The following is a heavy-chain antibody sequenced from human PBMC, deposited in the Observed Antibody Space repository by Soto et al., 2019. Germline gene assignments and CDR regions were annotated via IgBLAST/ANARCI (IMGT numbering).Heavy chain of an antibody. D-gene: IGHD3-22*01. CDR1: GGSISSGGYY. CDR2: IYFSGTT. CDR3: ARRDRSGFSYWLDT. J-gene: IGHJ5*02. Sequence: SETLSLTCTVSGGSISSGGYYWSWIRQHPGKGLEWIGTIYFSGTTYYNPSLKSRVTISVDTSKSQFSLKLSSVTAADTAVYYCARRDRSGFSYWLDTWGQGTLVTVS. V-gene: IGHV4-31*03.